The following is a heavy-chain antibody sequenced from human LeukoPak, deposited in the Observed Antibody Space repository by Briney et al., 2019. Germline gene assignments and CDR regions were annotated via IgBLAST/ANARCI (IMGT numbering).Heavy chain of an antibody. Sequence: GGPLRLSCAASGFTIDDYWMSWVRQAPGKGLEWVANIKEDVSDKYYVDSVKGRFTTSRDNAKNSLYLQMSRLRAEDTAVYYCARVGVAGFDYWGQGILVTVSS. CDR1: GFTIDDYW. CDR2: IKEDVSDK. J-gene: IGHJ4*02. CDR3: ARVGVAGFDY. D-gene: IGHD3-3*01. V-gene: IGHV3-7*03.